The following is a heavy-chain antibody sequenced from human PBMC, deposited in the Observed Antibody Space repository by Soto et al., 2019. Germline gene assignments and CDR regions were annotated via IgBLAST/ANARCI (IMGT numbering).Heavy chain of an antibody. CDR2: ISGSGGST. CDR1: GFNFRSYA. J-gene: IGHJ5*02. Sequence: PGGSQRLSCTASGFNFRSYARSWVRQAPGKGLEWVSAISGSGGSTYYADSVKGRFTISRDNSKNTLYLQMNSLRAEDTAVYYCARPLVGATNNWFDPWGQGTLVTVSS. D-gene: IGHD1-26*01. V-gene: IGHV3-23*01. CDR3: ARPLVGATNNWFDP.